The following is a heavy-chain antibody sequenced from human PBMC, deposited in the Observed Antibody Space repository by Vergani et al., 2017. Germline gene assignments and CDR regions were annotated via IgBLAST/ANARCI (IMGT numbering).Heavy chain of an antibody. V-gene: IGHV4-61*02. CDR1: GGSISSGSYY. Sequence: QVQLQESGPGLVKPSQTLSLTCTVSGGSISSGSYYWSWIRQPAGKGLEWIGLIYTSGSTNYNPSLKSRVTISVDTSKNQFSLKLSSVTAADTAVYYCARERRDGYNIFWYFDLWGRGTLVTVSS. CDR3: ARERRDGYNIFWYFDL. J-gene: IGHJ2*01. CDR2: IYTSGST. D-gene: IGHD5-24*01.